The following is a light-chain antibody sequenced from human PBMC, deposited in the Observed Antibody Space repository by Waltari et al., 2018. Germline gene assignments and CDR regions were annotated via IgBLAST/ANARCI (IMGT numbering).Light chain of an antibody. CDR1: SPNIGAGYY. CDR2: CNS. V-gene: IGLV1-40*01. CDR3: QSYDSSLSGPRV. Sequence: QSVLTQPPSVSAAPAPRVTISCTGSSPNIGAGYYVHWYHKLPGTAPNLLIHCNSNRPSGVPDRYSRSKSATSASLAITGLEAEDETDYYCQSYDSSLSGPRVFGGGTKLTVL. J-gene: IGLJ3*02.